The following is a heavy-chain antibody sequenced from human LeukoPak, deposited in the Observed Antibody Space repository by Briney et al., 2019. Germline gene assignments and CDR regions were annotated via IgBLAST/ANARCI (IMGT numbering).Heavy chain of an antibody. CDR3: AREGGSSSLDY. J-gene: IGHJ4*02. D-gene: IGHD6-6*01. Sequence: GGSLRLSCAASGFTFSSYAMHWVRQAPGKGLEWVAVISYDGSNKYYADSVKGRFTISRDNSKNTLYLQMNGLRAEDTAVYYCAREGGSSSLDYWGQGTLVTVSS. CDR1: GFTFSSYA. CDR2: ISYDGSNK. V-gene: IGHV3-30-3*01.